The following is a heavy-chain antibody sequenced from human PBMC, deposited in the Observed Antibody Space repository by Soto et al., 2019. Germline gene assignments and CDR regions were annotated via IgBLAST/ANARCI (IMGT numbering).Heavy chain of an antibody. J-gene: IGHJ6*04. D-gene: IGHD3-10*01. V-gene: IGHV3-74*01. Sequence: EVQLVESGGGLVQPGGSLRLSCAASGFTLSGRSMHWVRQAPGKGLVWVSCIDNAGTDSTYADSVKGRFTSSRDNAKNMLYLKMNSLGVEHTAVDYCARGWFGPDVWGKGTTVTVSS. CDR2: IDNAGTDS. CDR3: ARGWFGPDV. CDR1: GFTLSGRS.